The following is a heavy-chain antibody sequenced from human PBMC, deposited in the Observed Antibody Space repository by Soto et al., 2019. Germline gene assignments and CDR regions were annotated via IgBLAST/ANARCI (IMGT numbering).Heavy chain of an antibody. CDR2: IYHTGST. CDR1: GYSISSGYY. D-gene: IGHD3-22*01. V-gene: IGHV4-38-2*01. CDR3: ARGPDTSGYYHYFDY. Sequence: KPSETLSLTCAVSGYSISSGYYWGWIRQPPGKGLEWIGSIYHTGSTYYNPSLKSRGTISVDTSKNQFSLNLSSVTAADTAVYYCARGPDTSGYYHYFDYWGQGTLVTVSS. J-gene: IGHJ4*02.